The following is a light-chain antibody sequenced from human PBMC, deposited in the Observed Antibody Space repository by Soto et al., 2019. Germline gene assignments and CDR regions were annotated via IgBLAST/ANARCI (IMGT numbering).Light chain of an antibody. CDR1: QSVLYSSNNENY. CDR2: WAS. Sequence: DIVMTQSPDSLAVSLGERATINCKSSQSVLYSSNNENYLAWYQQKPGQPPKLLIFWASTRESGVPDRFIGSGSGTDFTLTITSLQAEDVALYYCQQYYSTPPAFGQGTKLEIK. V-gene: IGKV4-1*01. CDR3: QQYYSTPPA. J-gene: IGKJ2*01.